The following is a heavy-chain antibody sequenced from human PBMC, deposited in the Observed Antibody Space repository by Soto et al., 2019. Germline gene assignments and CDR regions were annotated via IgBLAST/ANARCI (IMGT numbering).Heavy chain of an antibody. V-gene: IGHV4-59*01. CDR1: SSYY. CDR3: ARDAASESYYYDSSGYSYYYYGMDV. Sequence: SSYYWSWIRQPPGKGLEWIGYIYYSGSTNYNPSLKSRVTISVDTSKNQFSLKLSSVTAADTAVYYCARDAASESYYYDSSGYSYYYYGMDVWGQGTTVTVSS. J-gene: IGHJ6*02. D-gene: IGHD3-22*01. CDR2: IYYSGST.